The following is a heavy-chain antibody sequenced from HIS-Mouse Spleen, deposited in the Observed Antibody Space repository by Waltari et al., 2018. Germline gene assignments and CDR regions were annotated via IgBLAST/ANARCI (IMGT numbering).Heavy chain of an antibody. V-gene: IGHV4-39*07. CDR1: GGSISSSSYY. D-gene: IGHD6-13*01. CDR2: IHSSGGT. CDR3: AREIPYSSSWYDWYFDL. Sequence: QLQLQESGPGLVKPSETLSLTCTVSGGSISSSSYYWGWIRQPPGKGLEWIGSIHSSGGTYYNPSLKGRVTISVDTSTNQFSLRLSSVTAADTAVYYCAREIPYSSSWYDWYFDLWGRGTLVTVSS. J-gene: IGHJ2*01.